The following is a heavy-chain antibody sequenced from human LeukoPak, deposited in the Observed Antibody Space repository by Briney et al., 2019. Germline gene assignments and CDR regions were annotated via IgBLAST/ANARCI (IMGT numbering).Heavy chain of an antibody. D-gene: IGHD5-18*01. CDR3: ARAGGGYSSGWGAFDI. Sequence: ASMKVSFKASGYTFTAYYIHWVRQAPGQGPEWMGWINPASGGTSYAQKFQGRVTMTSDTSISTAYMELSRLRSDDTAVYFCARAGGGYSSGWGAFDIWGQGTMVTVSS. V-gene: IGHV1-2*02. J-gene: IGHJ3*02. CDR2: INPASGGT. CDR1: GYTFTAYY.